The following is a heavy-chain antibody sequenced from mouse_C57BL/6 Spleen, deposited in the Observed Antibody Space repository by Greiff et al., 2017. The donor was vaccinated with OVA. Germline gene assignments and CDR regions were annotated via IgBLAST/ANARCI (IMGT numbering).Heavy chain of an antibody. D-gene: IGHD2-3*01. Sequence: VQLQQSGAELVRPGTSVKVSCKASGYAFTNYLIEWVKQRPGQGLEWIGVINPGSGGTNYNEKFKGKATLTADKSSSTAYMQLSSLTSEDSAVYFCARAPPDGYYFAYWGQGTLVTVSA. J-gene: IGHJ3*01. CDR1: GYAFTNYL. CDR3: ARAPPDGYYFAY. CDR2: INPGSGGT. V-gene: IGHV1-54*01.